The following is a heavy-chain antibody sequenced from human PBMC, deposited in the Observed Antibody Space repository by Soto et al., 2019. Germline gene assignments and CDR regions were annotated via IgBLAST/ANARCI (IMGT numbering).Heavy chain of an antibody. CDR2: IYSGGST. Sequence: PGGSLRLSCAASGFTVSSNYMSWVRQAPGKGLEWVSVIYSGGSTYYADSVKGRFTISRDNSKNTLYLQMNSLRAEDTAVYYCAKTISSGWYPTYGYWGQGTLVTVSS. CDR3: AKTISSGWYPTYGY. CDR1: GFTVSSNY. V-gene: IGHV3-53*01. J-gene: IGHJ4*02. D-gene: IGHD6-19*01.